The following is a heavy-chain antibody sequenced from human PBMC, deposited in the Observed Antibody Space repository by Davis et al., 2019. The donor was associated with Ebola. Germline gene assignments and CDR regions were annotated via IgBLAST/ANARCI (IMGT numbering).Heavy chain of an antibody. CDR1: GFTFSSYA. Sequence: PGGSLRLSCEASGFTFSSYAMHWVRQAPGKGLEWVAFISYDGTTKYYADSVKGRFTTSRDDSKNTLHLQMGSMRAEAMAVYYCARGTIDTDKVTYGMDVWGQGTTVTVSS. D-gene: IGHD5-18*01. J-gene: IGHJ6*02. CDR3: ARGTIDTDKVTYGMDV. V-gene: IGHV3-30*14. CDR2: ISYDGTTK.